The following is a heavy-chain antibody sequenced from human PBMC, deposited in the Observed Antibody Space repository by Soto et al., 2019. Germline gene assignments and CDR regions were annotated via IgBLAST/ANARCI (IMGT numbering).Heavy chain of an antibody. CDR3: ARSHPVAVAGTNFDY. D-gene: IGHD6-19*01. CDR1: GYTFTSYG. CDR2: INAYNGNT. Sequence: GASVKVSCKASGYTFTSYGISWVRQAPGQGLEWMGWINAYNGNTNYAQKLQGRVTMTTDTSTSTAYMELRSLRSDDTAVYYCARSHPVAVAGTNFDYWGQGTLVTVSS. V-gene: IGHV1-18*01. J-gene: IGHJ4*02.